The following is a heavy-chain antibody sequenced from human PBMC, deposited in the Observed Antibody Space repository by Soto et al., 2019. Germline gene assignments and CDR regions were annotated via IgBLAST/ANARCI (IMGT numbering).Heavy chain of an antibody. CDR3: AGQKVGATYYYYGMDV. D-gene: IGHD1-26*01. CDR2: ISSSGSTI. Sequence: EVQLVESGGGLVQPGGSLRLSCAASGFTFSSYEMNWVRQAPGKGLEWVSYISSSGSTIYYADSVKGRFTISRDNAKNSLDLQMNSLRAEDTAVYYCAGQKVGATYYYYGMDVWGQGTTVTVSS. CDR1: GFTFSSYE. J-gene: IGHJ6*02. V-gene: IGHV3-48*03.